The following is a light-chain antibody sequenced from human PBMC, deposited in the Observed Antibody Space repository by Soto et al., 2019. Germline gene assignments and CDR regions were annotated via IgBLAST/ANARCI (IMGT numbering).Light chain of an antibody. J-gene: IGKJ4*01. CDR3: QQCRNWPLT. V-gene: IGKV3-15*01. CDR1: QNAYTN. Sequence: EIAMIQSPGTLSVSPGEEATLSLKASQNAYTNLAWYQQRPGQPPRLLIYDASTRATGISARFSGSGYGTEFTLTISSLQSEDFAGYFCQQCRNWPLTFGGGTKVDIK. CDR2: DAS.